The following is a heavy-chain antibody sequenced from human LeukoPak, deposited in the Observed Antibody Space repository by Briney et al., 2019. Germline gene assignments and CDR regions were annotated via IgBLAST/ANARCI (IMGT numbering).Heavy chain of an antibody. CDR3: AKCAVPAYNYYYYYHMDV. Sequence: TGGSLRLSCAASGFTFSSYAMSWVRQAPGKGLEWVSGISGSGGSTNYADSVKGRFTSSRDNSKNTLYLQMNSLRAEDTAVYYCAKCAVPAYNYYYYYHMDVWGKGTTVTVSS. V-gene: IGHV3-23*01. CDR2: ISGSGGST. CDR1: GFTFSSYA. J-gene: IGHJ6*03. D-gene: IGHD2-2*01.